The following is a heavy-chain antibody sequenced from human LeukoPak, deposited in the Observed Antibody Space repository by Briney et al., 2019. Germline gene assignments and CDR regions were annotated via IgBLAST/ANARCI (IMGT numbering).Heavy chain of an antibody. CDR3: ARVGSGDIYGYGDY. J-gene: IGHJ4*02. Sequence: GGSLRLSCAASGFTFSSYWMHWVRQAPGKGLEWVSVIYSGGNTYYADSVKGRFTISRDDSKNTLYLQMSSLRVADTAVYYCARVGSGDIYGYGDYWGQGTLVTVSS. D-gene: IGHD5-18*01. CDR1: GFTFSSYW. CDR2: IYSGGNT. V-gene: IGHV3-66*01.